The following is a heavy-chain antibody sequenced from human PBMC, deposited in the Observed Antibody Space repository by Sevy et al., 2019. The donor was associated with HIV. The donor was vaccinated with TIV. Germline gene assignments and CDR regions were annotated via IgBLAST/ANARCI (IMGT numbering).Heavy chain of an antibody. CDR1: GFTFSDYY. CDR2: ISFSSNYT. D-gene: IGHD1-26*01. CDR3: ARELVGANLGTDY. Sequence: GGCLRLSCSASGFTFSDYYMNWIRQAPGKGLEWISYISFSSNYTMYADSVTGRFTISRDNAKNSLYLQMNSLRAEDTAVYYCARELVGANLGTDYWGQGSLVTVSS. V-gene: IGHV3-11*06. J-gene: IGHJ4*02.